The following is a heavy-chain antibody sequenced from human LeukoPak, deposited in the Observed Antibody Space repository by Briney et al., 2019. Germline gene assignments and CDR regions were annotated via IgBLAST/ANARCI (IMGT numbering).Heavy chain of an antibody. V-gene: IGHV1-69*13. CDR1: GGTFSSYA. D-gene: IGHD6-19*01. CDR3: ASPTVAVAGPFDY. J-gene: IGHJ4*02. Sequence: SVKVSCKASGGTFSSYAISWVRQAPGQGLEWMGGTIPIFGTANYAQKYQGRVTITADESTSTAYMELSSLRSEDTAVYYCASPTVAVAGPFDYWGQGTLVTVSS. CDR2: TIPIFGTA.